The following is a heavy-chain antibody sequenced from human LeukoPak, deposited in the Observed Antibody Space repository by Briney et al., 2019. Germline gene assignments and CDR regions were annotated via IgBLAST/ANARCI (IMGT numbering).Heavy chain of an antibody. V-gene: IGHV1-69*04. CDR2: IIPILGIA. CDR3: ARISLGELPFDY. CDR1: GGTFSSYA. Sequence: SVKVSCKASGGTFSSYAISWVRQAPGQGLEWMGRIIPILGIANYAQKFQGRVTITADKSTSTAYMELSSLRSEDTAVYYCARISLGELPFDYWGQGTLVTVSS. J-gene: IGHJ4*02. D-gene: IGHD1-26*01.